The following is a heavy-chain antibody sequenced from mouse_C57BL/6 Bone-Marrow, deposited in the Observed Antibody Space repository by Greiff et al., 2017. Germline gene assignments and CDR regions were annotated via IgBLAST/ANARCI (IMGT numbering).Heavy chain of an antibody. Sequence: EVQLVESGGGLVKPGGSLKLSCAASGFTFSSYAMSWVRQTPEKRLEWVATISAGGSYTNYPDNVKGSFTISRDNAKNNLYMQMSHLKSEDTARYYCSRVSCLYYGISQYYFDYWGQGTTLTVSS. J-gene: IGHJ2*01. CDR1: GFTFSSYA. CDR2: ISAGGSYT. CDR3: SRVSCLYYGISQYYFDY. D-gene: IGHD1-1*01. V-gene: IGHV5-4*01.